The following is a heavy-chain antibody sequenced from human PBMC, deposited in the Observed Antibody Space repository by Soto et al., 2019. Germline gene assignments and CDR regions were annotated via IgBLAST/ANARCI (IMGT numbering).Heavy chain of an antibody. J-gene: IGHJ3*01. D-gene: IGHD1-26*01. CDR2: IWYDGSNK. V-gene: IGHV3-33*08. Sequence: QVQLVESGGGVVQPGRSLRLSCAASGFTFSSYAMHWVRQAPGKGLEWVAVIWYDGSNKYYAESVKGRFTISRDNSKNTLYLQMNSLTVEDTAVNYCARAQYTGSYFDACDVWGQGTRVTVSS. CDR3: ARAQYTGSYFDACDV. CDR1: GFTFSSYA.